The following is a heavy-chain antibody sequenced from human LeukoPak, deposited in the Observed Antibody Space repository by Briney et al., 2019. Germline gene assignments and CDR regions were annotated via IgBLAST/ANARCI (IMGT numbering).Heavy chain of an antibody. J-gene: IGHJ3*02. V-gene: IGHV4-39*07. Sequence: SSETLSLTCTVSGGSISSSSYYWGWIRQPPGKGLERIGGIYYSGSTHYNPSLKSRVTISVDTSKNQFSLKLSSVTAADTAVYYCARYGSGYYPRRAFDIWGQGTMVTVSS. CDR1: GGSISSSSYY. CDR2: IYYSGST. CDR3: ARYGSGYYPRRAFDI. D-gene: IGHD3-22*01.